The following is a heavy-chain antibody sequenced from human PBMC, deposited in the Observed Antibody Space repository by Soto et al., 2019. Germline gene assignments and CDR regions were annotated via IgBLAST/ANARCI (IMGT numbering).Heavy chain of an antibody. CDR1: GYTFTSYD. J-gene: IGHJ6*03. CDR2: MNPNSGNT. D-gene: IGHD3-3*01. Sequence: ASVKVSCKASGYTFTSYDINWVRQATGQGLEWMGWMNPNSGNTGYAQKFQGRVTMTRNTSISTAYMELSSLRSEDTAVYYCARGSEPFDFWSGYYGGYYYYYYMDFWGKGITVSVSS. CDR3: ARGSEPFDFWSGYYGGYYYYYYMDF. V-gene: IGHV1-8*01.